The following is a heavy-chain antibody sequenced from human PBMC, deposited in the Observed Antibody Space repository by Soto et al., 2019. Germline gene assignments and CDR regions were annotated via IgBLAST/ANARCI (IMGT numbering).Heavy chain of an antibody. CDR2: IYSGGST. Sequence: GGSLRLSCAASGFTVSSNYMSWVRQAPGKGLEWVSVIYSGGSTYYADSMKGRFTISRDNSKNTLYLQMNSLRAEDTAVYYCASTDYDILTGPAFDYWGQGTLVTVSS. CDR3: ASTDYDILTGPAFDY. D-gene: IGHD3-9*01. V-gene: IGHV3-66*01. CDR1: GFTVSSNY. J-gene: IGHJ4*02.